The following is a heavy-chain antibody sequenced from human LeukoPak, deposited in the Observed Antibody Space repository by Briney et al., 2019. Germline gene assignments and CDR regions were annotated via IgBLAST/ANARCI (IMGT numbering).Heavy chain of an antibody. Sequence: SETLSLTCTISGGSISGSFWSWIRQPAGKGLEWIGRIANHWTINYNPSLKSRVTVSVDRSKNQFSLKLTSMSAADTAVYYCTRDGSKGSRGDAFDLWGQGTMVTVSS. J-gene: IGHJ3*01. V-gene: IGHV4-4*07. CDR1: GGSISGSF. CDR3: TRDGSKGSRGDAFDL. CDR2: IANHWTI. D-gene: IGHD3-10*01.